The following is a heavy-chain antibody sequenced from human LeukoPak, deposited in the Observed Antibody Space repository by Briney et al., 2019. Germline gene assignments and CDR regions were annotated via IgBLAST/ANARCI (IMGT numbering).Heavy chain of an antibody. V-gene: IGHV4-34*01. J-gene: IGHJ6*03. D-gene: IGHD3-10*01. CDR3: ARRLGRKFGERFYYYHYMDV. Sequence: SETLSLTCAVYGGSFSGYYWSWIRQPPGKGLEWIGEMSHSGSTNYNLSLESRVTISVDTSKNQFSLKLSSVTAADTAVYYCARRLGRKFGERFYYYHYMDVWGKGTTVTISS. CDR2: MSHSGST. CDR1: GGSFSGYY.